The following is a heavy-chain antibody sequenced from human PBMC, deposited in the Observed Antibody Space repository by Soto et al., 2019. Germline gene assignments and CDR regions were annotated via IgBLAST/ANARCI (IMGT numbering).Heavy chain of an antibody. J-gene: IGHJ6*02. CDR2: ISGSGGST. CDR1: GFTFSSYA. CDR3: AKYFPTAMVIYYYYGMDV. D-gene: IGHD5-18*01. V-gene: IGHV3-23*01. Sequence: GGSLRLSCAASGFTFSSYAMSWVRQAPGKGLEWVSAISGSGGSTYYADSVKGRFTISRDNSKNTLYLQMNSLRAEDTAVYYCAKYFPTAMVIYYYYGMDVWGQGTTVTVSS.